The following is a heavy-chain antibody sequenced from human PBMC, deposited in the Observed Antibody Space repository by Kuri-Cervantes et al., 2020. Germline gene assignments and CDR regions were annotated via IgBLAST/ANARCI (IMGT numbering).Heavy chain of an antibody. CDR1: GGSISSSSYY. D-gene: IGHD6-13*01. Sequence: SETLSLTCTVSGGSISSSSYYWGWIRQPPGKGLEWIGYIYYSGSTNYNPSLKSRVTISVDTSKNQFSLKLSSVAAADTAVYYCARVAGSSWYEATYYFDYWGQGTLVTVSS. V-gene: IGHV4-61*05. CDR2: IYYSGST. CDR3: ARVAGSSWYEATYYFDY. J-gene: IGHJ4*02.